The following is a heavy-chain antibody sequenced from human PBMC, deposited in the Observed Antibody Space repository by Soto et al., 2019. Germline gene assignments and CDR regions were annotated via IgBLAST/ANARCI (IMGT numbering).Heavy chain of an antibody. CDR2: IGAYNDDT. V-gene: IGHV1-18*01. CDR3: ARDWRGAEGFDP. CDR1: GYTFSTYG. D-gene: IGHD3-3*01. J-gene: IGHJ5*02. Sequence: QVQLVQSGAEVKKPGASVKVSCKASGYTFSTYGFSWVRQAPGQGLEWMGWIGAYNDDTNYAQNFQGRVTMTTDTSTTTSYMELRNLRSDDTAVYLCARDWRGAEGFDPWGQGTLVTVSS.